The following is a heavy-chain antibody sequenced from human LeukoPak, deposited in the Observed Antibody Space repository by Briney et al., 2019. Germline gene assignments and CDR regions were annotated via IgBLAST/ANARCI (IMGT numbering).Heavy chain of an antibody. CDR2: IKDDDSDT. D-gene: IGHD5-12*01. CDR3: TTIRPGY. J-gene: IGHJ4*02. V-gene: IGHV3-74*01. Sequence: PGGSLRLSCAASGFTFSSYWMHWVRQAPGKGLVWVSRIKDDDSDTNYADSVKGRFTISRDNAKNTLYLQMNSLRAEDTAVYYCTTIRPGYWGQGTLVTVSS. CDR1: GFTFSSYW.